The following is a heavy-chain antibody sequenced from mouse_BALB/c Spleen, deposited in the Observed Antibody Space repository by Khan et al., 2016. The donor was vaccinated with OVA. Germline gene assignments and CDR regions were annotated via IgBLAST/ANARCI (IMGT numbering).Heavy chain of an antibody. Sequence: VELVEAGGGLVQPGGSRKLSCAASGFTLSSFGMHWVRQAPEKGLEWVAYISSGSSTIFYAVTVKGRLTIYRDNPKNTLLLQMTSQRSEETAMYCCARSTSVVAKAMDYWCPGTSVTVSS. V-gene: IGHV5-17*02. CDR1: GFTLSSFG. J-gene: IGHJ4*01. D-gene: IGHD1-1*01. CDR3: ARSTSVVAKAMDY. CDR2: ISSGSSTI.